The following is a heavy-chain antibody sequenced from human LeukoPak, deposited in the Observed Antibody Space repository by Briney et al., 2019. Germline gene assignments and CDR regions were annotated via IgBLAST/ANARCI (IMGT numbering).Heavy chain of an antibody. D-gene: IGHD5-18*01. J-gene: IGHJ4*02. CDR1: GFTFSSYA. CDR3: AKVDTWIQLWPPFDY. Sequence: PGGSLRLSCAASGFTFSSYAMSWVRQAPGKGLEWVSATSGSGGSTYYADSVKGRFTISRDNSKNTLYLQMNSLRAEDTAVYYCAKVDTWIQLWPPFDYWGQGTLVTVSS. V-gene: IGHV3-23*01. CDR2: TSGSGGST.